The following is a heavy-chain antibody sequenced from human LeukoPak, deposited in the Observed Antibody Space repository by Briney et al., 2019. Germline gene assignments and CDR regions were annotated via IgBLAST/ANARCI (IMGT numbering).Heavy chain of an antibody. J-gene: IGHJ4*02. V-gene: IGHV3-23*01. CDR1: GFNLSNYA. D-gene: IGHD1-26*01. CDR2: VSSGGGST. Sequence: PGGSLRLSCAASGFNLSNYAMSWVRQAPGKGLEWVSAVSSGGGSTYYADSVKGRFTISRDNSKNTLYLQMNSLRVGDTAVYYCAKESGSYFLDFDSWGQGTLVTVSS. CDR3: AKESGSYFLDFDS.